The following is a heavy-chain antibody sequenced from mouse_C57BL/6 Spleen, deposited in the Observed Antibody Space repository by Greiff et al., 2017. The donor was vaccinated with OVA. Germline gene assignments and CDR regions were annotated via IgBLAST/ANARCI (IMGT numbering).Heavy chain of an antibody. J-gene: IGHJ3*01. CDR3: ARENYYGSSYVSWFAY. Sequence: EVQLVESGGGLVKPGGSLKLSCAASGFTFSDYGMHWVRQAPEQGLEWVAYISSGSSTIYYADTVKGRFTLSRDNAKNTRFLQMTSLRSEDTDMYYCARENYYGSSYVSWFAYWGQGTLVTVSA. CDR2: ISSGSSTI. D-gene: IGHD1-1*01. CDR1: GFTFSDYG. V-gene: IGHV5-17*01.